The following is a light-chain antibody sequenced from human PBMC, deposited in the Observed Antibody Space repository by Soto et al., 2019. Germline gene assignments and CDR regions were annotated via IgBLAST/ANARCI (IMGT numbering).Light chain of an antibody. CDR3: QAWDSRNVV. CDR1: KLGSKY. J-gene: IGLJ2*01. CDR2: QDT. V-gene: IGLV3-1*01. Sequence: SYELTQPPSVSVSPGQTASITCSGDKLGSKYVCWYQQKPGQSPILVIYQDTKRPSGIPERFSGSNSGNTATLTISGTQAMDEADYYCQAWDSRNVVFGGGTKLTVL.